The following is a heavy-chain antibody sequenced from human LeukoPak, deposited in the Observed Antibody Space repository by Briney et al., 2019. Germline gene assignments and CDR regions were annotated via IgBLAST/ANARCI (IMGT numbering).Heavy chain of an antibody. Sequence: EASVKDSCKASGYTCTGYYMHWVRQAPGQGLEWMGWINPNSGGTNYAQKFQGRATMTRDTSISTAYMELSRLRSDDTAVYYCARGAIRFLEWLSAAYYYYMDVWGKGTTVTVSS. CDR2: INPNSGGT. CDR3: ARGAIRFLEWLSAAYYYYMDV. D-gene: IGHD3-3*01. CDR1: GYTCTGYY. V-gene: IGHV1-2*02. J-gene: IGHJ6*03.